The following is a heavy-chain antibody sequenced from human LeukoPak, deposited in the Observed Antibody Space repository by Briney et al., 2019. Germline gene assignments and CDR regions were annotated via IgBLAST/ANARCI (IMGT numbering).Heavy chain of an antibody. CDR3: VKDQWVDY. V-gene: IGHV3-23*01. CDR2: VSGSGDST. CDR1: GFTFSSYA. D-gene: IGHD2-8*01. Sequence: GGSLRLSCAASGFTFSSYAMTWVRQAPGKGLEWVSGVSGSGDSTYYADSVKGRFTISRDNSKNTLYLQMNSLRAEDTAVYYCVKDQWVDYWGPGTLVTVSS. J-gene: IGHJ4*02.